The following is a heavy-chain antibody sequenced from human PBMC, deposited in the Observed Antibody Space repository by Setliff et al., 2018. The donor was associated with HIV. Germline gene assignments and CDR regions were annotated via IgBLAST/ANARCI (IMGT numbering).Heavy chain of an antibody. CDR1: GHTFSNYD. CDR3: ASGKGVRGVIITGGLDV. Sequence: VSCKASGHTFSNYDVIWVRRATGQGLEWMGWMNPNSGDTGYAQKFQGRVIMTRDTSISTAYMELSSLTSADTAVYYCASGKGVRGVIITGGLDVWGKGTTVTVPQ. J-gene: IGHJ6*04. D-gene: IGHD3-10*01. CDR2: MNPNSGDT. V-gene: IGHV1-8*01.